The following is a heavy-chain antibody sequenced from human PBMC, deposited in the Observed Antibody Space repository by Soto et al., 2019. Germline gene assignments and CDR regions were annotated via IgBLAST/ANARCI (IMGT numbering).Heavy chain of an antibody. CDR2: IYSGGST. J-gene: IGHJ6*02. CDR3: ARAEWGSSYTQYYYAVDV. D-gene: IGHD6-13*01. Sequence: QPGGSLRLSCAASGFTVSNNYISWVRQPPGKGLEWVSLIYSGGSTYYADSVKGRFTLSRDNSKNTVYLQMNSLRAEDTAVYYCARAEWGSSYTQYYYAVDVWGQGTTVTVSS. V-gene: IGHV3-53*03. CDR1: GFTVSNNY.